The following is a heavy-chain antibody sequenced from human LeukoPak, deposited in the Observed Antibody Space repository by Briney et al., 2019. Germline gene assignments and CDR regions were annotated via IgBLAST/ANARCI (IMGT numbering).Heavy chain of an antibody. J-gene: IGHJ4*02. CDR1: GFTFSSYW. D-gene: IGHD2-2*01. CDR2: IKQDGTEK. V-gene: IGHV3-7*01. Sequence: GGSLRLSCAASGFTFSSYWMSWVRQAPGEGLEWVANIKQDGTEKYYMDSVKGRFSISRDNAKNSLYLQMNALRAEDTAVYYCAREEDIVVVPAALVDYWGQGTLVTVSS. CDR3: AREEDIVVVPAALVDY.